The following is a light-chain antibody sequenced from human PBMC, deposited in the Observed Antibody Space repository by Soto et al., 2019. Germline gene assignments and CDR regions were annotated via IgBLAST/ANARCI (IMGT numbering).Light chain of an antibody. CDR1: SSDIGAYDY. J-gene: IGLJ1*01. V-gene: IGLV2-14*01. CDR3: FSFNTTSTHG. Sequence: QSALTQPASLSGSPGQSITISCTGTSSDIGAYDYVCWFQQHPGKAPKHIISTVNNRPSEASNRFSGSKSGNTASLPISGLQLEHEPDSSCFSFNTTSTHGFGTGTKVTV. CDR2: TVN.